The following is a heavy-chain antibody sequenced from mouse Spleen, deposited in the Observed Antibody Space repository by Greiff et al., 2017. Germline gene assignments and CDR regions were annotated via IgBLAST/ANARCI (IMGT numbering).Heavy chain of an antibody. D-gene: IGHD1-2*01. V-gene: IGHV1-7*01. J-gene: IGHJ1*01. CDR3: ARNGGYYGYVAYWYFDV. CDR2: INPSTGYT. CDR1: GYTFTSYW. Sequence: VKLMESGAELAKPGASVKMSCKASGYTFTSYWMHWVKQRPGQGLEWIGYINPSTGYTEYNQKFKDKATLTADKSSSTAYMQLSSLTSEDSAVYYCARNGGYYGYVAYWYFDVWGAGTTVTVSS.